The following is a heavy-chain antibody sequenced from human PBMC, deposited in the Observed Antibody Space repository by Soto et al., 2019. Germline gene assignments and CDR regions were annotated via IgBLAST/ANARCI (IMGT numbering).Heavy chain of an antibody. J-gene: IGHJ5*02. CDR3: ARNSYEVVVGLTAGFDP. CDR1: GYTFTSYD. Sequence: QVQLVQSGAEVKKPGASVKVSCKASGYTFTSYDINWVRQATGQGLEWMGWMNPNSGNTGYAQKFQGRVTMTRNTSISKAYMELSSLRSEDTAVYYCARNSYEVVVGLTAGFDPWGQGTLVTVSS. D-gene: IGHD3-22*01. CDR2: MNPNSGNT. V-gene: IGHV1-8*01.